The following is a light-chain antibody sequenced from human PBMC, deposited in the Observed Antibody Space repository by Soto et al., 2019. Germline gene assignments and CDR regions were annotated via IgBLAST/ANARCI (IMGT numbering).Light chain of an antibody. CDR1: QGISSW. CDR3: KQSYMGQIT. J-gene: IGKJ5*01. CDR2: DAS. V-gene: IGKV1-12*01. Sequence: DIQMTQSPSSVSASVGDRVTITCRASQGISSWLAWYQQKPEKAPNLLIYDASRLQSGVPSRFSGSGGGTDFTLSISSVQPEDFATYFSKQSYMGQITFGQGRRLEIX.